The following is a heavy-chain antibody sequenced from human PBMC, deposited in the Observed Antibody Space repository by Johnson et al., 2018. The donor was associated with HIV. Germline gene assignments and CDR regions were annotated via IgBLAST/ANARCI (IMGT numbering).Heavy chain of an antibody. D-gene: IGHD1-26*01. V-gene: IGHV3-20*04. J-gene: IGHJ3*02. CDR1: GFTFDDYG. CDR2: INWSGGTT. CDR3: AREGGIVAAQGDAFDI. Sequence: VQLVESGGGVVRPGESLRLSCAASGFTFDDYGMSWVRQAPGKGLEWVSGINWSGGTTGYADSVKGRFTISRDNTKNSLYLQMNSLRAEDTALYYCAREGGIVAAQGDAFDIWGQGTMVTVSS.